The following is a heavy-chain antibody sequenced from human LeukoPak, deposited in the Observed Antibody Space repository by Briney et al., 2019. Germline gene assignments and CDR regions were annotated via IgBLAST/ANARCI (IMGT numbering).Heavy chain of an antibody. D-gene: IGHD6-13*01. CDR2: ISPSGNYI. CDR1: GLTFSGYT. J-gene: IGHJ6*02. CDR3: ARGIAASGYTMDV. V-gene: IGHV3-21*01. Sequence: GGSLRLSCAASGLTFSGYTMNWVRQAPGKGLEWVASISPSGNYIYYADSVKGRFTISRDNAKNSLFLQMNSLRAEDTAVYSCARGIAASGYTMDVWGRGTTVTVS.